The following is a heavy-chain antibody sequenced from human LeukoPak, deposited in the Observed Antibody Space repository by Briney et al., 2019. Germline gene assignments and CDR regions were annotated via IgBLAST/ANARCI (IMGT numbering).Heavy chain of an antibody. CDR1: GGTFSSYA. V-gene: IGHV1-69*06. CDR3: ARALSNYDYVWGSYRPNWFDP. CDR2: IIPIFGTA. D-gene: IGHD3-16*02. Sequence: ASVKVSCKASGGTFSSYAISWVRQAPGQGLEWMGGIIPIFGTANYAQKFQGRVTITADKSTSTAYMELSSLRSEDAAVYYCARALSNYDYVWGSYRPNWFDPWGQGTLVTVSS. J-gene: IGHJ5*02.